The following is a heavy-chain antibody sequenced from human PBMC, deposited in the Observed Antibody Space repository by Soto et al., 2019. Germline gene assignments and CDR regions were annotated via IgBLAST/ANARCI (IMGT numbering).Heavy chain of an antibody. CDR3: ARVLRFLEDYGMDV. CDR1: GGTFSSYA. Sequence: QVQLVQSGGEVKKPGSSEKVSWKASGGTFSSYAISWVRQAPGQGLEWMGGIIPIFATANYAQKFQGRVTNTADESTSTAYMELSSLRSEDTAVYYCARVLRFLEDYGMDVWGQGTTVTVSS. J-gene: IGHJ6*02. D-gene: IGHD3-3*01. V-gene: IGHV1-69*12. CDR2: IIPIFATA.